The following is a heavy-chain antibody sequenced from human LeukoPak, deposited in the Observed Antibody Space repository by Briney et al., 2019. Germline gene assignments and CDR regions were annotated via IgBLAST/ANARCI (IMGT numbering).Heavy chain of an antibody. D-gene: IGHD3-16*01. CDR2: IYRGGGT. CDR3: ARGASPDV. J-gene: IGHJ6*04. Sequence: PGGSLRLSCAASGFTVTGSYMNWVRQAPGKGLEWVSIIYRGGGTLYADSVVGGFTVSRDNSKNTLYLQMNSLRAEDTAVYYCARGASPDVWGKGTTVTVSS. CDR1: GFTVTGSY. V-gene: IGHV3-53*01.